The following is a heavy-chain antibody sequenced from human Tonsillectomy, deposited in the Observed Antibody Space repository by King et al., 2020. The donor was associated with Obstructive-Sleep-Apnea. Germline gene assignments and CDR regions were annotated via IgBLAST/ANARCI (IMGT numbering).Heavy chain of an antibody. V-gene: IGHV3-30*04. J-gene: IGHJ2*01. D-gene: IGHD2-21*02. CDR1: GFTFSNYA. CDR3: ARVRVAQGDLPL. CDR2: ISKDGTNK. Sequence: QLVQSGGGVVQPGQSLRLSCAASGFTFSNYALHWVRRAPGKGLEWVAGISKDGTNKEYTDSVKGRFSISRDNLKKTLYLQMNSLRDEDTALYYCARVRVAQGDLPLWGRGTLVTVSS.